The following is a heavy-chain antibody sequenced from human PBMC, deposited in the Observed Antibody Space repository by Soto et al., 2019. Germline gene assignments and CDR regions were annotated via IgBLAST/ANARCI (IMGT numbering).Heavy chain of an antibody. Sequence: EVQLVESGGGLVQPGGSLRLSCAASGFTFSNYWMYWVRQAPGKGLEWVSRINSDGSVSSDADSVKGRLTISRDNAKNPLYLQMYSLRAEDTAAYFWPRGDWVGGTCYSLACTFYDYREFWGQGTTVTVFS. CDR3: PRGDWVGGTCYSLACTFYDYREF. D-gene: IGHD2-15*01. V-gene: IGHV3-74*02. CDR2: INSDGSVS. J-gene: IGHJ6*03. CDR1: GFTFSNYW.